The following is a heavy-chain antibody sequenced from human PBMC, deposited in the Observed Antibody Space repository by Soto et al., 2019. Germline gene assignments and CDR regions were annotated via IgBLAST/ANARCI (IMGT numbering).Heavy chain of an antibody. CDR3: ARAPYFGSGTYYYYALYV. V-gene: IGHV3-11*01. J-gene: IGHJ6*02. CDR1: GLTFSDHY. Sequence: QVQLVESGGGLVKPGGSLRLSCSASGLTFSDHYMTRISQAPGKGLEWISYISSSAGTIYYADSVKGRFTISRDNAKNSLYLQMTNLRAEDTAVYYCARAPYFGSGTYYYYALYVWGQGTTVTVSS. CDR2: ISSSAGTI. D-gene: IGHD3-10*01.